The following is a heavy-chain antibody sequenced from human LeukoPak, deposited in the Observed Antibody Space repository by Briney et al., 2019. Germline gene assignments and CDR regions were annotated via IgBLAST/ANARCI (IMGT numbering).Heavy chain of an antibody. CDR1: GLTFSSYN. D-gene: IGHD2-21*01. V-gene: IGHV3-48*01. Sequence: QPRGSLRLSCAASGLTFSSYNMNWVRQAPGKGLEWVSYITSSSGTKYYADSVKGRFTISRDNAKNSLYLQMNSLRAEDTAVYYCARDILHFDSWGQGTLVTVSS. CDR2: ITSSSGTK. J-gene: IGHJ4*02. CDR3: ARDILHFDS.